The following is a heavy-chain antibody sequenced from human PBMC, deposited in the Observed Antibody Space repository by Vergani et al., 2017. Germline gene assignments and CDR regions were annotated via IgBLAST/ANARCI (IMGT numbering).Heavy chain of an antibody. J-gene: IGHJ4*02. CDR3: ARVPKWLRFFDY. V-gene: IGHV1-2*02. CDR1: GYTFTGYY. D-gene: IGHD5-12*01. CDR2: INPNSGGT. Sequence: QVQLVQSGAEVKKPGASVKVSCKASGYTFTGYYMHWVRQAPGQGLEWMGCINPNSGGTNYAQKFQGRITMTRDTSISTAYMELSRLRSDDTSVYYCARVPKWLRFFDYWGQGTLVTVSS.